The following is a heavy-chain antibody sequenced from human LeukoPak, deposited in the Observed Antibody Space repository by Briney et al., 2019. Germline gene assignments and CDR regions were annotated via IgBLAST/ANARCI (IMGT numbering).Heavy chain of an antibody. Sequence: GGSLRLSCAASGFSFSNYGMHWVRQAPGKGLEWVSAISGSGGSTYYADSVKGRFTISRDNSKNTLYLQMNSLRAEDTAIYYCAKVAHYYGSGSYYEYYFDYWGQGTLVTVSS. CDR1: GFSFSNYG. J-gene: IGHJ4*02. CDR3: AKVAHYYGSGSYYEYYFDY. CDR2: ISGSGGST. V-gene: IGHV3-23*01. D-gene: IGHD3-10*01.